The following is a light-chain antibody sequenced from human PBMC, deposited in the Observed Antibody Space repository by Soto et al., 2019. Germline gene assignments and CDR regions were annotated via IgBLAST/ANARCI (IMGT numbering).Light chain of an antibody. J-gene: IGKJ2*01. V-gene: IGKV2-24*01. Sequence: DIVLTQNPLSSPVTLGQPASISCRSSQSLVHSDGNTYLSWLHQRPGQPPRLLIYKVSNRFSGXPXRXIGSGAGTDFTLKISRVEAEDVGVYYCMQATQYRPYTFGQGTKLEIK. CDR2: KVS. CDR3: MQATQYRPYT. CDR1: QSLVHSDGNTY.